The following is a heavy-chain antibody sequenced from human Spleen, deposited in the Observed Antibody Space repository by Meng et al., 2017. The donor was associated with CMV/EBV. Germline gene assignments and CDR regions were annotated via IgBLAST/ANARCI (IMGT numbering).Heavy chain of an antibody. D-gene: IGHD3-16*01. CDR2: IHSSGNT. CDR1: GGSISSSYYY. V-gene: IGHV4-30-4*01. CDR3: ARVRRWGDAFDI. J-gene: IGHJ3*02. Sequence: VSGGSISSSYYYWSWIRQPPGKGLEWMGYIHSSGNTYYNPSLKSPVIISVDTSKNQFSVDLRSVTAADTAVYYCARVRRWGDAFDIWGQGTMVTVSS.